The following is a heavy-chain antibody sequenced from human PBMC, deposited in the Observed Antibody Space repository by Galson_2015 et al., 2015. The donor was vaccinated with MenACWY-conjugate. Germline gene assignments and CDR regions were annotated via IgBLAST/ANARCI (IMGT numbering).Heavy chain of an antibody. Sequence: QVQLQESGPGLVKPSETLSLTCTVSGASISTDYWSWIRQPPGKGLEWIGYIHYSGSTKYNPSLKTRITMSLDTSENQFSLKLSSVTAADTAVCYCARWVAVKMIEYCGQGTLVTVSS. D-gene: IGHD6-19*01. CDR2: IHYSGST. J-gene: IGHJ4*02. CDR3: ARWVAVKMIEY. CDR1: GASISTDY. V-gene: IGHV4-59*01.